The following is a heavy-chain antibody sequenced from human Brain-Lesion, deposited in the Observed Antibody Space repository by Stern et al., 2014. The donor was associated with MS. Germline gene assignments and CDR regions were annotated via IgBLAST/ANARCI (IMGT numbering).Heavy chain of an antibody. Sequence: VQLVESGPGLVKPSQTLSLTCTVSGGSISSGSDYWSWIRQPVGKGLEWIGRIHPSGSPFYTPSLKSRVTISTATSMNQFSLELNSATAADTAIYYCASGYRIFDYWGQGILVTVSS. D-gene: IGHD5-18*01. CDR3: ASGYRIFDY. CDR1: GGSISSGSDY. J-gene: IGHJ4*02. V-gene: IGHV4-61*02. CDR2: IHPSGSP.